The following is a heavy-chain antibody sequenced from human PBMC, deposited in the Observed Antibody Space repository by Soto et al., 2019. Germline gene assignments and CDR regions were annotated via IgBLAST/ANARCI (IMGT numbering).Heavy chain of an antibody. CDR3: ARGDATYCGGDCYRYF. CDR2: IIPMFPTA. V-gene: IGHV1-69*13. Sequence: ASVKVSCKASGGTFSNHAISSVRQAPGQGLEWVGGIIPMFPTADYAQRFQGRVTITADDSTTTVYMELSGLRSEYTAMYYWARGDATYCGGDCYRYF. CDR1: GGTFSNHA. D-gene: IGHD2-21*02. J-gene: IGHJ1*01.